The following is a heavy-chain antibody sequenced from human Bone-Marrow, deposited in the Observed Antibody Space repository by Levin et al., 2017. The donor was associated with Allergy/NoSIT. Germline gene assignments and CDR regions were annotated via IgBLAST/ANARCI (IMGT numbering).Heavy chain of an antibody. CDR3: ARGHGYSNYFGWAAAGTGGLDY. Sequence: ASVKVSCKASGYTFTSYDINWVRQATGQGLEWMGWMNPNSGNTGYAQKFQGRVTMTRNTSISTAYMELSSLRSEDTAVYYCARGHGYSNYFGWAAAGTGGLDYWGQGTLVTVSS. CDR1: GYTFTSYD. V-gene: IGHV1-8*01. J-gene: IGHJ4*02. D-gene: IGHD6-13*01. CDR2: MNPNSGNT.